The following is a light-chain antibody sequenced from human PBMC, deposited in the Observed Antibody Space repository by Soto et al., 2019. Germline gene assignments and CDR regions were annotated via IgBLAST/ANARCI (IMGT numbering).Light chain of an antibody. V-gene: IGLV2-14*01. CDR2: DVS. CDR1: SSDVGGYNY. J-gene: IGLJ1*01. Sequence: QSALTQPASVSGSPGQSITISCTGTSSDVGGYNYVSWYQQHPGKAPKLMIYDVSNRPSGVSNRFSGSKSGNTASLTISGLQAEDEADYYCISYTSGSTLGVFGTGTKLTVL. CDR3: ISYTSGSTLGV.